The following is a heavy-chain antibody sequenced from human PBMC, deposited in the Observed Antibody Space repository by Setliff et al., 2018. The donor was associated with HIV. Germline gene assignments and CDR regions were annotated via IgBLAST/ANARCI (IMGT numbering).Heavy chain of an antibody. CDR2: INVGSGNT. CDR1: GYTFSTNA. J-gene: IGHJ4*02. CDR3: ARGGVYYYDSSGWSMDY. Sequence: ASVKVSCKAFGYTFSTNAIHWVRQAPGQRLEWMGYINVGSGNTNYAQKFQERVTITRDMSTSTAYMELSSLRSEDTAVYYCARGGVYYYDSSGWSMDYWGQGTLVTVSS. D-gene: IGHD3-22*01. V-gene: IGHV1-3*01.